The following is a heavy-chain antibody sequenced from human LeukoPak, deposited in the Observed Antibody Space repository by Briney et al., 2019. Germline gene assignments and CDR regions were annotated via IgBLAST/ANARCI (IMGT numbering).Heavy chain of an antibody. D-gene: IGHD5-24*01. CDR1: GFTFGTCA. J-gene: IGHJ4*02. CDR2: ISGSGSNT. Sequence: GGSLSHSCAASGFTFGTCAMNWVRQAPGKGLDWVSTISGSGSNTYYADSVKGRFTISRDNSRNTLYLQMNSLGAEDTALYYCVKDRNGYNRQGVFWGERTPVTVSS. CDR3: VKDRNGYNRQGVF. V-gene: IGHV3-23*01.